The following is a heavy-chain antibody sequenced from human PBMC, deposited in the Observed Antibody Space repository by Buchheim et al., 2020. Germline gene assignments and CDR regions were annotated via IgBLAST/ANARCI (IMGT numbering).Heavy chain of an antibody. V-gene: IGHV3-30*18. Sequence: QVQLVESGGGVVQPGRSLRLSCAASGFTFSYYGIHWVRQAPGKGLEWVAVISYDGSNEYYADSVKGRFTISRYNSKTTLNLKMNSLRVEDTAVYYCAKDWGVTNSWVSNYFDYWGQGTL. D-gene: IGHD3-16*01. CDR3: AKDWGVTNSWVSNYFDY. J-gene: IGHJ4*02. CDR2: ISYDGSNE. CDR1: GFTFSYYG.